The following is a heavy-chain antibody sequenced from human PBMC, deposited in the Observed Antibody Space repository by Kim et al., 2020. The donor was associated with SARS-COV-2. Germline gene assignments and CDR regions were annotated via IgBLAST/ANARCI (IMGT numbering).Heavy chain of an antibody. D-gene: IGHD6-6*01. J-gene: IGHJ4*02. CDR1: GFTFSSYG. CDR3: AKVSGQGSSEQTFDY. Sequence: GGSLRLSCAASGFTFSSYGMHWVRQAPGKGLEWVAVISYDGSNKYYADSVKGRFTISRDNSKNTLYLQMNSLRAEDTAVYYCAKVSGQGSSEQTFDYWGQGTLVTVSS. V-gene: IGHV3-30*18. CDR2: ISYDGSNK.